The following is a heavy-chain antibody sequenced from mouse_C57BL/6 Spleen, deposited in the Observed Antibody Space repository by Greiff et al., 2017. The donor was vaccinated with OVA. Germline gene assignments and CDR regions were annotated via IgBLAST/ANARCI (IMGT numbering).Heavy chain of an antibody. CDR3: TTIYYGSR. V-gene: IGHV14-4*01. CDR1: GFNIKDDY. Sequence: EVQLQQSGAELVRPGASVKLSCTASGFNIKDDYMHWVKQRPEQGLEWIGWIDPENGDTEYASKFQGKATITADTSSNTAYLQLSSLTSEDTAVYYCTTIYYGSRWGQGTLVTFSA. J-gene: IGHJ3*02. CDR2: IDPENGDT. D-gene: IGHD1-1*01.